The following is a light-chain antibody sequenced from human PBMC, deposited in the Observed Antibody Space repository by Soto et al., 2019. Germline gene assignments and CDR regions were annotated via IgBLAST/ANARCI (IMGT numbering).Light chain of an antibody. CDR1: SSDVGGHDY. CDR2: EVS. V-gene: IGLV2-8*01. Sequence: QSVLTQPPSASGSPGQSVTISCTGTSSDVGGHDYVSWYQQHPGKAPKLMIYEVSKRPSGVPDRLSGSKSGNTASLTVSGLQAEDEADYYCSSYAGSSTYVFGTGTKVTVL. J-gene: IGLJ1*01. CDR3: SSYAGSSTYV.